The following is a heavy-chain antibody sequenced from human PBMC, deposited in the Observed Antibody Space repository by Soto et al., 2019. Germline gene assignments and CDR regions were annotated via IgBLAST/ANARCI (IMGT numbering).Heavy chain of an antibody. CDR3: AKDPVGTPYYYYMDV. Sequence: EVQLLESGGGLVQPGGSLGPPLAASGFPFSNYALSWVRQDPGEGLEGVSAISGSGGDTYYADSVKGRFTISRDNSRNTLYLQMNSLRAEDTAVYYCAKDPVGTPYYYYMDVWGKGTTVTVSS. J-gene: IGHJ6*03. V-gene: IGHV3-23*01. CDR1: GFPFSNYA. CDR2: ISGSGGDT. D-gene: IGHD1-1*01.